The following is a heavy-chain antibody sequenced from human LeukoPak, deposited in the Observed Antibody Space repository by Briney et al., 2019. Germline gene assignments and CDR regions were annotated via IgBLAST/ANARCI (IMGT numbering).Heavy chain of an antibody. J-gene: IGHJ5*02. V-gene: IGHV1-69*05. CDR2: IIPIFGTA. CDR1: GGTFSSYA. CDR3: ARESKPYYEILTGSWRFDP. Sequence: ASVKVSCKASGGTFSSYAISWVRQAPGQGLEWMGRIIPIFGTANYAQKFQGRVTITTDESTSTAYMELSSLRSEDTAVYYCARESKPYYEILTGSWRFDPWGQGTLVTVSS. D-gene: IGHD3-9*01.